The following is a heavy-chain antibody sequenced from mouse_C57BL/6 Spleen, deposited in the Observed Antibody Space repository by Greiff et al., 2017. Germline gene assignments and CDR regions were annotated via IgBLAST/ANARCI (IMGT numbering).Heavy chain of an antibody. Sequence: QVQLQQSGAELAKPGASVKLSRKASGYTFTSYWMHWVKQRPGQGLEWIGYINPSSGYTKYNQKFKDKATLTADKSSSTAYMQLSSLTYEDSAVYYCARWTTVVAEYFDVWGTGTTVTVSS. CDR3: ARWTTVVAEYFDV. D-gene: IGHD1-1*01. CDR1: GYTFTSYW. J-gene: IGHJ1*03. CDR2: INPSSGYT. V-gene: IGHV1-7*01.